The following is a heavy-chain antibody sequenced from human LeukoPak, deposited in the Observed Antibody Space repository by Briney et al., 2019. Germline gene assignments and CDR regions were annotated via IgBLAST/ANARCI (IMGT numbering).Heavy chain of an antibody. CDR3: ARSGGTLGDYYAFYI. J-gene: IGHJ3*02. Sequence: SVKVSCKASGGTFSSYAISWVRQAPGQGLEWMGGIIPIFGTANYAQKFQGRVTITADESTSTAYMELSSLRSEDTAVYYCARSGGTLGDYYAFYIWGQGEMGTVSS. D-gene: IGHD4-17*01. V-gene: IGHV1-69*01. CDR1: GGTFSSYA. CDR2: IIPIFGTA.